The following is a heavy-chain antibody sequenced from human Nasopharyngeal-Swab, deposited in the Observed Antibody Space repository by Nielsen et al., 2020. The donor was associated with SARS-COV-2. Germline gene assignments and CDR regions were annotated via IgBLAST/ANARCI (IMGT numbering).Heavy chain of an antibody. Sequence: GESLKISCAASGFTFSSYWMSWVRQAPGKGLEWVANIKQDGSEKYYVDSVKGRFTISRDSAKNSLYLQMNSLRAEDTAVYYCARDSRGYSYGYIYFDYWGQGTLVTVSS. CDR3: ARDSRGYSYGYIYFDY. CDR2: IKQDGSEK. CDR1: GFTFSSYW. D-gene: IGHD5-18*01. V-gene: IGHV3-7*03. J-gene: IGHJ4*02.